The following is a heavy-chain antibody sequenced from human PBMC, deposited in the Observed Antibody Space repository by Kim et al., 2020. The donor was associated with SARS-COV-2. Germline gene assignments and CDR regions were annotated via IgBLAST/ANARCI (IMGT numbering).Heavy chain of an antibody. Sequence: TYAQKFQGRVTMTEDTSTDTAYMELSSLRSEDTAVYYCATRYYYDGAYDYWGQGTLVTVSS. D-gene: IGHD3-22*01. CDR3: ATRYYYDGAYDY. J-gene: IGHJ4*02. V-gene: IGHV1-24*01.